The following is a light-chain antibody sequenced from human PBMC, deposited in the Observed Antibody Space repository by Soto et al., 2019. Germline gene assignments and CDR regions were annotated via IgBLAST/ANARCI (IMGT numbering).Light chain of an antibody. CDR1: QSVSSNY. J-gene: IGKJ1*01. Sequence: EIVLTQSPGTLSLSPGERATLSCRASQSVSSNYLAWYQQKTGQTPRLLIYIASSRAPGIPDRFSGSGSGTHFTLTISRVEPEDFAVYYCQKYGSSPLTFGQGTKVEIK. CDR2: IAS. V-gene: IGKV3-20*01. CDR3: QKYGSSPLT.